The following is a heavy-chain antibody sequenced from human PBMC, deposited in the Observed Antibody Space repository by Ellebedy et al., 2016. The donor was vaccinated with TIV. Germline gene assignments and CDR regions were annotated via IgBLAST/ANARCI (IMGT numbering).Heavy chain of an antibody. V-gene: IGHV1-46*01. CDR2: IDPSGGST. Sequence: ASVKVSXXASGYTFTSYYMHWVRQAPGQGLEWMGIIDPSGGSTTYAQKFQGRVTMTRDTSTSTGYVELSSLRSEDTAVYYCASWGSGSPRIDYWGQGTLVTVSS. CDR3: ASWGSGSPRIDY. D-gene: IGHD1-26*01. J-gene: IGHJ4*02. CDR1: GYTFTSYY.